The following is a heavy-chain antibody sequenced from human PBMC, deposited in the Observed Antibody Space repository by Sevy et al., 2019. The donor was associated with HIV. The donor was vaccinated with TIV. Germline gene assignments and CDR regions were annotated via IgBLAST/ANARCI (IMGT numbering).Heavy chain of an antibody. D-gene: IGHD2-15*01. CDR3: ARAGDCSGGSCYSRLDYYYGMDV. Sequence: GGSLRLSCAASGFTFSSYWMSWVRQAPGNGLEWVANIKQDGSEKYYVDSVKGRFTISRDNAKNSLYLQMNSLRAEDTAVYYCARAGDCSGGSCYSRLDYYYGMDVSGQGTPVTVSS. J-gene: IGHJ6*02. CDR1: GFTFSSYW. V-gene: IGHV3-7*01. CDR2: IKQDGSEK.